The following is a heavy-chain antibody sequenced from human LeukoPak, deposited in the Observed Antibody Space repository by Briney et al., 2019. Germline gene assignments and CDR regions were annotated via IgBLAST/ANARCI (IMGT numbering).Heavy chain of an antibody. D-gene: IGHD6-19*01. CDR3: ARVGSPDSENSGWKLFFDY. Sequence: ASVKLSCKASGYRFSNYGITWVRQAPGQGLECIGWISAYNGDTNYAQNFQGRLSMTTDTSTNTAYMELRSLRSDDTAVYYCARVGSPDSENSGWKLFFDYWGQGTLVTASS. V-gene: IGHV1-18*01. CDR2: ISAYNGDT. CDR1: GYRFSNYG. J-gene: IGHJ4*02.